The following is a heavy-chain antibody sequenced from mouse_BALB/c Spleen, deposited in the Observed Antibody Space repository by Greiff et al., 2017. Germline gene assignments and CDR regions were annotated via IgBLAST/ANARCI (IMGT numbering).Heavy chain of an antibody. CDR3: TRDGPSSDY. Sequence: VQLQQPGAELVKPGASVKLSCKASGSTFTRYWMHWVQQRPGPGLEWIGVIDPSDSSTSYNQKFTGKATLTVDTSSSTAYMQLSSLTSEDSAVYYCTRDGPSSDYWGQGTTLTVSS. CDR2: IDPSDSST. D-gene: IGHD2-3*01. J-gene: IGHJ2*01. V-gene: IGHV1-69*02. CDR1: GSTFTRYW.